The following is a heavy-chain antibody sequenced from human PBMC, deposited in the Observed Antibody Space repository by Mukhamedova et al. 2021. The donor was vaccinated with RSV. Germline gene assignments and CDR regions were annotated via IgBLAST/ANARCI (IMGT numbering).Heavy chain of an antibody. J-gene: IGHJ3*02. Sequence: WEGLVWVSRINSDGSTTNYADSVKGRFNISRDNAKNMAFLQMNSLSAEDTAVYYCAPFGVDAFHTWGQGTMVTDSS. D-gene: IGHD3-10*01. V-gene: IGHV3-74*01. CDR3: APFGVDAFHT. CDR2: INSDGSTT.